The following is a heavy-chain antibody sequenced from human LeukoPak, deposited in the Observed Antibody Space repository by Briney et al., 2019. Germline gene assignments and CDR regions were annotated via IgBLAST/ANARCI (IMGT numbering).Heavy chain of an antibody. Sequence: GGSLRLSCAASGFTFNRYWMSWVRQAPGKGLEWVAQIKSDGSEEYYADSVRGRFTISRDNAKSSLYLQMNSLRAEDTAVYYCARGPPYGVWGQGTLVTVSS. CDR2: IKSDGSEE. V-gene: IGHV3-7*02. CDR3: ARGPPYGV. J-gene: IGHJ4*02. CDR1: GFTFNRYW. D-gene: IGHD4-17*01.